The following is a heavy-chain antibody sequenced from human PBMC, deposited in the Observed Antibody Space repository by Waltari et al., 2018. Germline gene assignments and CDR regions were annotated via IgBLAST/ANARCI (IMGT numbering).Heavy chain of an antibody. V-gene: IGHV4-34*01. Sequence: IRQSPGKGLEWIGKINHSGTINYTPSLKSRVTLSVDTSKNQFSLKVSSVIAADTARYYCARAFSGYDAHWGQGTQVTVSS. CDR2: INHSGTI. D-gene: IGHD5-12*01. J-gene: IGHJ4*02. CDR3: ARAFSGYDAH.